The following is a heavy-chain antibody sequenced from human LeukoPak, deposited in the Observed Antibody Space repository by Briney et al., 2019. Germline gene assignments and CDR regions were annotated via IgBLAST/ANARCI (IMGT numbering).Heavy chain of an antibody. CDR3: ATGRYCSSTSCYSWFDP. CDR2: FDPEDGET. CDR1: GYTLTELS. V-gene: IGHV1-24*01. D-gene: IGHD2-2*02. Sequence: GASVKVSCKVSGYTLTELSMHRVRQAPGKGLEWMGGFDPEDGETIYAQKFQGRVTMTEDTSTDTAYMELSSLRSEDTAVYYCATGRYCSSTSCYSWFDPWGQGTLVTVSS. J-gene: IGHJ5*02.